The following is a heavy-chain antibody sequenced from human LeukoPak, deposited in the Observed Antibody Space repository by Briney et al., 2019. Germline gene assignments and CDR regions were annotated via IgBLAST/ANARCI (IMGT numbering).Heavy chain of an antibody. CDR3: ARDRSSSLYFFDY. D-gene: IGHD6-13*01. Sequence: PGGSLRLSCAASAFTFSRYGMHWVRQAPGEGLEGVAFIRYDGSLEHYADSVKGRFTISRDNSKNTLYLQMNSLRDEDTAVYYCARDRSSSLYFFDYWGQGTLVSVFS. V-gene: IGHV3-30*02. CDR2: IRYDGSLE. CDR1: AFTFSRYG. J-gene: IGHJ4*02.